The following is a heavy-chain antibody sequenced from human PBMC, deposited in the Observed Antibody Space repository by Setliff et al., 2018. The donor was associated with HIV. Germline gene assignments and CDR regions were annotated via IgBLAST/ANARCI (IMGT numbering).Heavy chain of an antibody. CDR3: ASRGTGIAVAGTEWNEAFDN. V-gene: IGHV1-18*04. Sequence: VASVKVSCKASGYTFSGYFMHWVRQAPGQGLEWMGSISAYNGNANYAEKFQGRVTLTTDTSTSTAYLELRSLRSDDTAVYYCASRGTGIAVAGTEWNEAFDNWGQGTMVTVSS. D-gene: IGHD6-19*01. J-gene: IGHJ3*02. CDR2: ISAYNGNA. CDR1: GYTFSGYF.